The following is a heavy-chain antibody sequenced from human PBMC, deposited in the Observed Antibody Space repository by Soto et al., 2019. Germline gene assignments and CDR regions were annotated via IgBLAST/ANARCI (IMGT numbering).Heavy chain of an antibody. Sequence: PSETLSLTCTVSGASISSGDYFWSWIRQSPGKGLEWIGYIYDSGSSYYNPSLKSRVTMSVDTSKNQFSLKLRSVTAADTAVYYCDREKGCISGPKNFDYWGQGTLVTVYS. CDR3: DREKGCISGPKNFDY. CDR1: GASISSGDYF. J-gene: IGHJ4*02. D-gene: IGHD2-15*01. V-gene: IGHV4-30-4*01. CDR2: IYDSGSS.